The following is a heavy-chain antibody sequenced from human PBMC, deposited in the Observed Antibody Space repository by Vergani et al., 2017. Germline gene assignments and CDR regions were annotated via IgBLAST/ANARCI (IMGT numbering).Heavy chain of an antibody. CDR3: ARDGRAPDGMDV. Sequence: QVQLVQSGAEVKKPGSSVKVSCKASGGTFSSYAISWVRQAPGQGLEWMGWIIPIFGTANYAQKFQGRVTINADESTSTAYMELSSLRSEDTAVYYCARDGRAPDGMDVWGQGTTVTVSS. V-gene: IGHV1-69*01. CDR2: IIPIFGTA. J-gene: IGHJ6*02. CDR1: GGTFSSYA.